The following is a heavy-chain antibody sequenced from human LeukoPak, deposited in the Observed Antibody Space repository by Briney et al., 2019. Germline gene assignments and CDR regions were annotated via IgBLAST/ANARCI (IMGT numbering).Heavy chain of an antibody. CDR2: IRYDGSNK. D-gene: IGHD3-22*01. Sequence: GGSLRLSCAASGFTFSSYGMHWVRQAPGKGLEWVAFIRYDGSNKYYADSVKGRFTISRDNSKNTLFLQMNSLRSEDTAVYYCAAETYYYDSSGYAFDYWGQGTLVTVSS. CDR1: GFTFSSYG. V-gene: IGHV3-30*02. J-gene: IGHJ4*02. CDR3: AAETYYYDSSGYAFDY.